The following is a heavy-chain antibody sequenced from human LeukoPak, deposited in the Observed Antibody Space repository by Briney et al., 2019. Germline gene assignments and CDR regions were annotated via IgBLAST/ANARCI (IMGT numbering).Heavy chain of an antibody. CDR3: AKEQGPIYKGYMDV. CDR1: GFTFDDYA. Sequence: GGSPRLSCAASGFTFDDYAMHWVRQAPGKGLEWVSLISWDGGSTKYADSVKGRFTISRDNTKNSLYLQMNSLRADDTALYYCAKEQGPIYKGYMDVWGKGTTVTVSS. V-gene: IGHV3-43D*04. J-gene: IGHJ6*03. CDR2: ISWDGGST. D-gene: IGHD1-14*01.